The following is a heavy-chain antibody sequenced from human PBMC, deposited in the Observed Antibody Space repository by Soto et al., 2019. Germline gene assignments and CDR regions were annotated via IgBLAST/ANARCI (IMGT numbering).Heavy chain of an antibody. CDR3: ARASITMVRGVTTTPYGMDV. CDR1: GYTFTSYD. D-gene: IGHD3-10*01. Sequence: ASVKVSCKASGYTFTSYDINWVRQATGQGLEWMGWMNPNSGNTGYAQKFQGRVTMTSNTSISTAYMELSSLRSEDTAVYYCARASITMVRGVTTTPYGMDVWGQGTTVTVSS. J-gene: IGHJ6*02. CDR2: MNPNSGNT. V-gene: IGHV1-8*01.